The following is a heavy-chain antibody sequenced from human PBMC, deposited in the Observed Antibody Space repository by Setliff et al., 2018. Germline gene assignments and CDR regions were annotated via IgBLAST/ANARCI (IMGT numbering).Heavy chain of an antibody. CDR2: IYYSGST. Sequence: SETLSLTCTVSGGSISSGDYYWSWIRQPPGKGLEWIGYIYYSGSTYYNPSLKSRVTISVDTSKNQFSLKLRSVTAADTAVYYCAREAPGYAFDIWGQGTMVTVSS. V-gene: IGHV4-30-4*08. J-gene: IGHJ3*02. D-gene: IGHD1-1*01. CDR3: AREAPGYAFDI. CDR1: GGSISSGDYY.